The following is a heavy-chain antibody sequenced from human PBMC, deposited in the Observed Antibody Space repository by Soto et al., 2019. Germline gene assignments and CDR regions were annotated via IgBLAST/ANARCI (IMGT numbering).Heavy chain of an antibody. Sequence: QVQLVQSGAEVKKPGASVKVSCKASGYTFTSYAMHWVRQAPGQRLEWMGWINAGNGNTKYSQKFQGRVTITRDTSASTAYMELSSLRSEDTAVYYCASEYCSGGSCHPADAFDIWGQGTMVTVSS. J-gene: IGHJ3*02. V-gene: IGHV1-3*01. CDR1: GYTFTSYA. D-gene: IGHD2-15*01. CDR3: ASEYCSGGSCHPADAFDI. CDR2: INAGNGNT.